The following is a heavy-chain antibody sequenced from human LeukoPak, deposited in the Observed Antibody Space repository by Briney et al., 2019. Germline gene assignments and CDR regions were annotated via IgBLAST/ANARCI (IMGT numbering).Heavy chain of an antibody. V-gene: IGHV3-7*04. CDR3: ARAGYTYGFDY. J-gene: IGHJ4*02. Sequence: GGSLRLSCAASGLTFSTYWMTWVRQAPGKGLEWVANIQPDGSDQYYVDSVKGRFTISRDNAKNSLFLQMNSLRAEDTAVYYCARAGYTYGFDYWGQGTLATVSS. CDR1: GLTFSTYW. CDR2: IQPDGSDQ. D-gene: IGHD5-18*01.